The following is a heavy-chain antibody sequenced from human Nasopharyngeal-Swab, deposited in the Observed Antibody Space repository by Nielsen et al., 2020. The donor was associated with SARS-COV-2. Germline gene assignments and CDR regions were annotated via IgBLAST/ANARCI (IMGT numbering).Heavy chain of an antibody. Sequence: SETLSLTCTVSGGSISSYYWSWIRQPPGKGLEWIGHIDYSGSTNFNPSLKSRVTISLDTSKNQFSLKLRSVTAADTAVYYCARAGESHVVVVAATTPSFDYWGQGTLVTVSS. J-gene: IGHJ4*02. CDR2: IDYSGST. CDR1: GGSISSYY. V-gene: IGHV4-59*12. CDR3: ARAGESHVVVVAATTPSFDY. D-gene: IGHD2-15*01.